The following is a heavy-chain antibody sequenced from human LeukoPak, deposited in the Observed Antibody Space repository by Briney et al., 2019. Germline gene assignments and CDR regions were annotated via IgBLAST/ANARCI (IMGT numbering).Heavy chain of an antibody. CDR2: IYYSGST. CDR1: GGSISSYY. V-gene: IGHV4-59*01. CDR3: ARSRRYLGYFDY. Sequence: PSETLSLTCTVSGGSISSYYWGWIRQPPGKGLEWIGYIYYSGSTNYNPSLKSRVTISVDTSKNQFSLKLSSVTAADTAVYYCARSRRYLGYFDYWGQGTLVTVSS. J-gene: IGHJ4*02. D-gene: IGHD3-10*01.